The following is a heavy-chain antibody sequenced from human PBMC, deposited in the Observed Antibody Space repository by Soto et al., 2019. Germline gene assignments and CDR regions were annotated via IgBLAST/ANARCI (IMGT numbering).Heavy chain of an antibody. CDR2: IYYSGST. CDR1: GGSISSSSYY. J-gene: IGHJ4*02. CDR3: PRPFSYYGSGSYYPVDY. V-gene: IGHV4-39*01. D-gene: IGHD3-10*01. Sequence: ASATLSLTCTVSGGSISSSSYYWGWIRQPPGKWLEWIGSIYYSGSTYYNPSLKSRVTISVDTSKNQFSLKLSSVTAADTAVYYGPRPFSYYGSGSYYPVDYWGQGTLVAVSS.